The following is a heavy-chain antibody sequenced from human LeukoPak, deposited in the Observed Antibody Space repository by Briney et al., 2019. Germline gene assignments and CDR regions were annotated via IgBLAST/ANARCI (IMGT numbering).Heavy chain of an antibody. D-gene: IGHD5-18*01. Sequence: GGSLRLSCAASGFTFSSYGMHWVRQAPGKGLEWVAFIRSEGSNKYYADSVKGRFTISRDNSKNTLYLQMNSLRAEDTAVYYCAKRKGGYSYGSEDNFDYWGQGTLVTVSS. CDR1: GFTFSSYG. J-gene: IGHJ4*02. CDR3: AKRKGGYSYGSEDNFDY. V-gene: IGHV3-30*02. CDR2: IRSEGSNK.